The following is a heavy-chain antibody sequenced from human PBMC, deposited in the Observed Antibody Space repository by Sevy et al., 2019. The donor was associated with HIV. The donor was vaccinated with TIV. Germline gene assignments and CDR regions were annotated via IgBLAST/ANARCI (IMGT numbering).Heavy chain of an antibody. J-gene: IGHJ4*02. Sequence: GGSLRLSCAASEFTFSDYYINWIRQAPGKGLEWVTYISSRGSTIYYADSVKGRFTISRDNAKNSLYLQMNSLRAEDTAVYYCARVRYTYGSYYFDYWGQGTLVTVSS. V-gene: IGHV3-11*01. CDR1: EFTFSDYY. CDR3: ARVRYTYGSYYFDY. D-gene: IGHD5-18*01. CDR2: ISSRGSTI.